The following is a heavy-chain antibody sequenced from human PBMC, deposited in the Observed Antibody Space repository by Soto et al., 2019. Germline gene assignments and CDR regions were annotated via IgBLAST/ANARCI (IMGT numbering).Heavy chain of an antibody. Sequence: SVKVSCKASGGTFSSYAISWVRQAPGQGLEWMGGIIPIFGTANYAQKFQGRVTITADESTSTAYMELSSLRSEETAVYYCARGTNYYDILTGYRPDYYYGIDVWGQGTTVTVSS. V-gene: IGHV1-69*13. CDR1: GGTFSSYA. D-gene: IGHD3-9*01. CDR2: IIPIFGTA. CDR3: ARGTNYYDILTGYRPDYYYGIDV. J-gene: IGHJ6*02.